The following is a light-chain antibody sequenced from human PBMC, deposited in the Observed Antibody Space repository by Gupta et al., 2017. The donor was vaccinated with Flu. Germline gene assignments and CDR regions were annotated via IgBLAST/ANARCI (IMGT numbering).Light chain of an antibody. CDR3: SSYTSSSIRV. V-gene: IGLV2-14*01. Sequence: QSALTQPAAVSGSSGQSMTISCTGTSSDVCGYNYVSWYQQHPGKAPKLMIYEVSNRPSGVSNRFSGSKSGNTASLTISGLQAEDEADYYCSSYTSSSIRVFGGGTKLTVL. J-gene: IGLJ3*02. CDR2: EVS. CDR1: SSDVCGYNY.